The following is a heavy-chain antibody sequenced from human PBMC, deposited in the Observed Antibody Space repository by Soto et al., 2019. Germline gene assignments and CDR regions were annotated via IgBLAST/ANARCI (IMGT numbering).Heavy chain of an antibody. CDR2: VNWNSTNI. J-gene: IGHJ4*02. D-gene: IGHD5-18*01. Sequence: EVQLVESGGGLVQPGRSLRLSCAVSGFRFDDNAMHWVRQAPGKGLEWVSGVNWNSTNIAYADSVEGRFTTSRDNAKNSLYLQLNSLRPEDTAIYYCERGSGYKSARGFFDYWGRGTLVTVSS. CDR1: GFRFDDNA. V-gene: IGHV3-9*01. CDR3: ERGSGYKSARGFFDY.